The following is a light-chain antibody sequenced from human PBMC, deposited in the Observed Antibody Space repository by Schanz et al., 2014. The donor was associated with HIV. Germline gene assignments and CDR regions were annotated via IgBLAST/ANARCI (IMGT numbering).Light chain of an antibody. V-gene: IGLV2-8*01. CDR2: EVT. CDR3: SSYAATSNVL. Sequence: QSALTQPPSASGSPGQSVTISCTGTSSDVGGHNYVSWYQQHPGKAPKLMIYEVTKRPLGVPNRFSGSKSGNTASLTVSGLQADDEADYYCSSYAATSNVLFGGGTKLTVL. J-gene: IGLJ3*02. CDR1: SSDVGGHNY.